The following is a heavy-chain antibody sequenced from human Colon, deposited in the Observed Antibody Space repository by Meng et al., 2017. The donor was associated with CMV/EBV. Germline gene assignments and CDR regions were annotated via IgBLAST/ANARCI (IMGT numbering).Heavy chain of an antibody. CDR3: ATGGGDY. D-gene: IGHD2-15*01. V-gene: IGHV4-59*01. J-gene: IGHJ4*02. CDR2: IYYSGGT. Sequence: SETLSLTCTVSGGSISSYYWSWIRQPPGKGLEWIGYIYYSGGTNYNPSLKSRVTISVDTSKNQFSLKLSSVTAADTAVYYCATGGGDYWGQGTLVTVSS. CDR1: GGSISSYY.